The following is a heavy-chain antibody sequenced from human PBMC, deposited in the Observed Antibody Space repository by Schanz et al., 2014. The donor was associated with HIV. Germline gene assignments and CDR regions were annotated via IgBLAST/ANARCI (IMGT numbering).Heavy chain of an antibody. V-gene: IGHV3-23*04. CDR1: GFTFSDYP. Sequence: VQLVESGGGLVKPGRSLRLSCTTSGFTFSDYPVSWLRQAPGKGLEWVSSISESGGRTYYADSVNGRFTISRDNSKNTLYLQMTTLRIDDTAVYYCAKPEYDSRGNSQSHFDYWGQGTLVTVSS. CDR2: ISESGGRT. CDR3: AKPEYDSRGNSQSHFDY. J-gene: IGHJ4*02. D-gene: IGHD3-22*01.